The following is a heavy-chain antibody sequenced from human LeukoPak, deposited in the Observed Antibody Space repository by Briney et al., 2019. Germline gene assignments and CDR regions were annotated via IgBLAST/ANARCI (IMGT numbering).Heavy chain of an antibody. J-gene: IGHJ5*02. D-gene: IGHD2-2*01. Sequence: PSETLSLTCAVYGGSFSGYYWSWIRQPPGKGLEWIGEINHSGSTNHNPSLKSRVTISVDTSKNQFSLKLSSVTAADTAVYYCARGPHCSSTSCPVWFDPWGQGTLVTVSS. CDR3: ARGPHCSSTSCPVWFDP. V-gene: IGHV4-34*01. CDR1: GGSFSGYY. CDR2: INHSGST.